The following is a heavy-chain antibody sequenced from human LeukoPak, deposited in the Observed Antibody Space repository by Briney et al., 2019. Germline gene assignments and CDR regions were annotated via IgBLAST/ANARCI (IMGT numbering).Heavy chain of an antibody. Sequence: GGSLRLSCAASGFTFSSYGMHWVRQAPGKGLEWVAFIRYDGSNKYYADSVKGRFTISRDNSKNTLYLQMNSLRAEDTAVYYCARGPFNPSTRPRLRFLEWPWGQGTLVTVSS. CDR2: IRYDGSNK. D-gene: IGHD3-3*01. J-gene: IGHJ5*02. CDR1: GFTFSSYG. CDR3: ARGPFNPSTRPRLRFLEWP. V-gene: IGHV3-30*02.